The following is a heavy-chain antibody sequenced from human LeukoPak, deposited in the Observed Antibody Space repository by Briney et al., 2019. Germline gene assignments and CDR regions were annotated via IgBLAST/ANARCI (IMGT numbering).Heavy chain of an antibody. CDR3: AKGSIGYSHGYTDY. J-gene: IGHJ4*02. V-gene: IGHV3-66*01. Sequence: GGSLRLSCAASGFTVSDNYMSWVRQAPGKGLEWVSTVYSGGLTYYADPVKGRFTISRDNSKNTLYLQMSSLRAEDTALYYCAKGSIGYSHGYTDYWGQGTLVTVSS. CDR1: GFTVSDNY. CDR2: VYSGGLT. D-gene: IGHD5-18*01.